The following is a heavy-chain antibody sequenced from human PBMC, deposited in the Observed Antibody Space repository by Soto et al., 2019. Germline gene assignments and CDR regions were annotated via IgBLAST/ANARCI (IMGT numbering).Heavy chain of an antibody. CDR1: EFTLNRDS. J-gene: IGHJ6*02. V-gene: IGHV3-48*02. CDR3: ARDRGYSGWYYGMDV. CDR2: ISGSSSTI. Sequence: GPMRHSNTASEFTLNRDSLHRVKKDPGKGLEWVSFISGSSSTIYYADSVKGRFTISRDNAKNLLYLQMNSLRDEDTAVYYCARDRGYSGWYYGMDVWGQGTTVTVSS. D-gene: IGHD5-12*01.